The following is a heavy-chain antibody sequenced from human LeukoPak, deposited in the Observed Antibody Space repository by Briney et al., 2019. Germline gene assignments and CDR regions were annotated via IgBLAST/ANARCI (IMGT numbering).Heavy chain of an antibody. CDR2: IWYDGSNK. J-gene: IGHJ4*02. Sequence: GGSLRLSCAASGFTFSSYGMHWVGQAPGKGLEGVAVIWYDGSNKYYADSVKGRFTISRDNSKNTLYLQMNSLRAEDTAVYYCATSGGYIAVAGYFDYWGQGILVTVSS. V-gene: IGHV3-33*01. CDR1: GFTFSSYG. CDR3: ATSGGYIAVAGYFDY. D-gene: IGHD6-19*01.